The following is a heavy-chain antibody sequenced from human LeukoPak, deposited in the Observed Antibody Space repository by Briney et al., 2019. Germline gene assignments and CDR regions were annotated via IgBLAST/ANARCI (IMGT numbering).Heavy chain of an antibody. CDR2: IKQDGSEK. J-gene: IGHJ4*02. Sequence: GGSLRLSCAASGFTFSSYWMSWVRQAPGKGLEWVANIKQDGSEKYYVDSVKGRFTISRDNAKNSLYLQMNSLRAEDAAVYYCARETPCSQYSSSGWYECFDYWGQGTLVTVSS. CDR3: ARETPCSQYSSSGWYECFDY. CDR1: GFTFSSYW. V-gene: IGHV3-7*01. D-gene: IGHD6-19*01.